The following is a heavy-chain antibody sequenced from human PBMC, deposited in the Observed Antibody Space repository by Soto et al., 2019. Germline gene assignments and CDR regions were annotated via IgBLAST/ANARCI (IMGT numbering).Heavy chain of an antibody. CDR1: GFTFSSYA. Sequence: EVQLLESGGGLVQPGGSLRLSCAASGFTFSSYAMSWVRQAPGKGLEWVSAISGSGGSTYYADSVKGRFTISRDNSKNTLYQQMNSLRAEDTAVYYCAKAAYCGGDCYSWEDWYFDLWGRGTLVTVSS. CDR3: AKAAYCGGDCYSWEDWYFDL. D-gene: IGHD2-21*01. CDR2: ISGSGGST. V-gene: IGHV3-23*01. J-gene: IGHJ2*01.